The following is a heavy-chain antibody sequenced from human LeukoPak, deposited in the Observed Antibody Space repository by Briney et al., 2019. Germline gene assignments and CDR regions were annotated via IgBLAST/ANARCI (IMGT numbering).Heavy chain of an antibody. J-gene: IGHJ4*02. Sequence: ASVKVSCKASGGTFISYAISWVRQATGQGLEWMGWMNPNSGNTGYAQKFQGRVTMTRNTSISTAYMELSSLRSEDTAVYYCASQDRRTGTTGYWGQGTLVTVSS. CDR1: GGTFISYA. CDR3: ASQDRRTGTTGY. CDR2: MNPNSGNT. D-gene: IGHD1-1*01. V-gene: IGHV1-8*01.